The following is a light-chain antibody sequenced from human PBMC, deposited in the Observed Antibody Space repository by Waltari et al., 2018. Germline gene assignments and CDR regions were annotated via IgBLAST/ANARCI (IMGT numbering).Light chain of an antibody. V-gene: IGKV1-27*01. Sequence: DIRLTQSPSSLSAAVGDRVTITCRASQDISHKFAWYQQKPGKVPRLLIYFASTLQSGVPPRFSGSGSGAEFTLTSSSLQPEDVATYYCQYGETFGQGTQVEI. CDR2: FAS. J-gene: IGKJ1*01. CDR1: QDISHK. CDR3: QYGET.